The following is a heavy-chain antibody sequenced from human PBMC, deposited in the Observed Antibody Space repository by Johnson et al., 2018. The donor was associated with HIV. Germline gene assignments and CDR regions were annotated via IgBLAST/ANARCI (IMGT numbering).Heavy chain of an antibody. CDR1: GFTFSSYG. CDR2: ISPVGHNN. V-gene: IGHV3-30*04. Sequence: QVQLVESGGGVVQPGRSLRLSCIVSGFTFSSYGIHWVRQAPGQGLEWVALISPVGHNNFYADSVKGRFTISRDNSKNTLYLQMNSLRAEDTAVYYCARDYQDSRIDAFDIWGQGTMVTVSS. J-gene: IGHJ3*02. D-gene: IGHD6-13*01. CDR3: ARDYQDSRIDAFDI.